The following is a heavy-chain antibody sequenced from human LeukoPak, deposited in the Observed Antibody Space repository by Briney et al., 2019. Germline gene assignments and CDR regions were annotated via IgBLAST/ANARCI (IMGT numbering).Heavy chain of an antibody. CDR3: ARALYSSGWYYY. CDR2: INWNGGST. Sequence: GGSLRLSCAASGFTFDDYGMSWVRQAPGKGLEWVSGINWNGGSTGYADSVKGRFTISRDNAKNTLYLQMNSLRAEDTAVYYCARALYSSGWYYYWGQGTLVTVSS. V-gene: IGHV3-20*04. J-gene: IGHJ4*02. CDR1: GFTFDDYG. D-gene: IGHD6-19*01.